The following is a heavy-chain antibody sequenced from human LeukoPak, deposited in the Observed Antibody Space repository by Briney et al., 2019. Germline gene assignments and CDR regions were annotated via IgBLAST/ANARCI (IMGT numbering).Heavy chain of an antibody. CDR1: GFPFSNYA. CDR2: ISGDGGTT. Sequence: PGGSLRLSCVASGFPFSNYAMSWVRQAPGKGLESVSVISGDGGTTYYADSVKGRFTISRDNSKNTLYLQMNSLRAEDTAVYYCAKDFQQGGWPALRSWFDPWGQGTLVTVSS. D-gene: IGHD6-19*01. V-gene: IGHV3-23*01. J-gene: IGHJ5*02. CDR3: AKDFQQGGWPALRSWFDP.